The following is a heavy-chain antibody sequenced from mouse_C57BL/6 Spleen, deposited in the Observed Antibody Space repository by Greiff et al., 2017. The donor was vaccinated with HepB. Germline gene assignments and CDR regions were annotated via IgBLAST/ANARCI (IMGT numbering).Heavy chain of an antibody. J-gene: IGHJ4*01. CDR1: GYTFTSYW. CDR2: IYPGNSDT. CDR3: TRSDGYYGAAMDD. Sequence: VQLQQSGTVLARPGASVKMSCKTSGYTFTSYWMHWVKQRPGQGLEWIGAIYPGNSDTSYNQKFKGKAKLTAVTSASAAYMELSSLTNEDSAVYYCTRSDGYYGAAMDDWGQGTSVTVSS. D-gene: IGHD2-3*01. V-gene: IGHV1-5*01.